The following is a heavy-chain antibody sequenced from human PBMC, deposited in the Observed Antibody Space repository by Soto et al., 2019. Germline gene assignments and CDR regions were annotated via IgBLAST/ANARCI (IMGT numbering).Heavy chain of an antibody. Sequence: GGSLRLSCAASGFTFSSYGMHWVRQAPGKGLEWVAVIWYDGSNKYYADSVKGRFTISRDNSKNTLYLQMNSLRAEDTAVYYCARVSYGYSFDYWGQGTLVTVSS. CDR1: GFTFSSYG. CDR3: ARVSYGYSFDY. J-gene: IGHJ4*02. D-gene: IGHD5-18*01. CDR2: IWYDGSNK. V-gene: IGHV3-33*01.